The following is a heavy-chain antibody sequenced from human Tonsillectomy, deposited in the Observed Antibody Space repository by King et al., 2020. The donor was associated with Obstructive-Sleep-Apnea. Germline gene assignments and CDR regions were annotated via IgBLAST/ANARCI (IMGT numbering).Heavy chain of an antibody. J-gene: IGHJ5*01. CDR1: GGSFIGYY. Sequence: VQLQQWGAGLFKPSETLSLTCGVYGGSFIGYYWTWIRQPPGKGLEWIGETKHRGTTNYNPSLMIRVTISVDTSKNQISLRLSSVTAADTAVYYCARSTFLKSGYDFFDFWGQGTPVTVSS. D-gene: IGHD5-12*01. V-gene: IGHV4-34*01. CDR3: ARSTFLKSGYDFFDF. CDR2: TKHRGTT.